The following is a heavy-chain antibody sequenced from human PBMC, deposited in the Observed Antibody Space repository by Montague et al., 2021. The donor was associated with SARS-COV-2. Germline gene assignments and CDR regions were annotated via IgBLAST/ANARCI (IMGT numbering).Heavy chain of an antibody. V-gene: IGHV4-39*01. CDR3: ARWKLYCSGGSCYSNCFDI. D-gene: IGHD2-15*01. Sequence: SETLSLTCTVSGGSISSSSYYWGWIRQPPGKGLEWIGSIYYSGSTYSNPSLKSRVTISVDTSKNQSYLKLSSVTAADTAVYYCARWKLYCSGGSCYSNCFDIWGQGTMVTVSS. CDR2: IYYSGST. CDR1: GGSISSSSYY. J-gene: IGHJ3*02.